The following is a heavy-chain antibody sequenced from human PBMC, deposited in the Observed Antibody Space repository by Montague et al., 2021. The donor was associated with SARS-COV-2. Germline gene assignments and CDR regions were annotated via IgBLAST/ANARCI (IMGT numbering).Heavy chain of an antibody. CDR2: TYYRSKWCN. CDR3: ARGGWGAPGTGRLFDY. D-gene: IGHD3-10*01. Sequence: CAISGDSVSSNSAAWNWIRQSPSRGLGWLGRTYYRSKWCNDYAVSVKSRITINPDTSKNQFSLQLNSVTPEDTAVYYCARGGWGAPGTGRLFDYWGQGTLVTVSS. J-gene: IGHJ4*02. CDR1: GDSVSSNSAA. V-gene: IGHV6-1*01.